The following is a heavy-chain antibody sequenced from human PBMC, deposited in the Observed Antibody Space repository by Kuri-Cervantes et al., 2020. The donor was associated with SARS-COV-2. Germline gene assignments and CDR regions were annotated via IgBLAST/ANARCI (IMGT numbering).Heavy chain of an antibody. CDR3: ARVEGISLDY. V-gene: IGHV3-48*01. CDR2: ISSSSSTI. Sequence: LSLTCAASGFTFSYAWMSWVRQAPGKGLEWVSYISSSSSTIYYADSVKGRFTISRDNAKNSLYLQMNSLRAEDTAVYYCARVEGISLDYWGQGTLVTVSS. D-gene: IGHD3-3*01. CDR1: GFTFSYAW. J-gene: IGHJ4*02.